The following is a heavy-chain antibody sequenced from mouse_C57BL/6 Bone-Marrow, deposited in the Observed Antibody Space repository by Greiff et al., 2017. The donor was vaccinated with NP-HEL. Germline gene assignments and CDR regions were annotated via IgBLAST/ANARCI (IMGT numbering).Heavy chain of an antibody. CDR1: GFNIKNTY. V-gene: IGHV14-3*01. Sequence: VQLQQSVAELVRPGASVKLSCTASGFNIKNTYMHWVKQRPEQGLEWIGRIDPANGNTKYAPKFQGKATITADTTSNTAYLQLSSLTSEDTAIYYCAYITTVVATPYFDYWGQGTTLTVSS. D-gene: IGHD1-1*01. CDR3: AYITTVVATPYFDY. CDR2: IDPANGNT. J-gene: IGHJ2*01.